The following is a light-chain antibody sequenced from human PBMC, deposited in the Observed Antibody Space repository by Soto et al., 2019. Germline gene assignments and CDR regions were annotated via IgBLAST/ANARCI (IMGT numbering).Light chain of an antibody. J-gene: IGLJ1*01. Sequence: QSALTQPASVSGSPGQSITISCTGTSSDVGGYNYVSWYQQHPGKAPKLMIYDVSNRPSGVSNRCSGSKSGNTASLTISGLPAEDEADYYCSSYTSSSTLYVFGTGTKVTVL. V-gene: IGLV2-14*01. CDR1: SSDVGGYNY. CDR2: DVS. CDR3: SSYTSSSTLYV.